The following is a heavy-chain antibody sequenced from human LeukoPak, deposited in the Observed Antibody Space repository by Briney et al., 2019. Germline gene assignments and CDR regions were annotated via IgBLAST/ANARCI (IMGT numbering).Heavy chain of an antibody. CDR2: ISSSSSYI. D-gene: IGHD6-19*01. J-gene: IGHJ4*02. V-gene: IGHV3-21*01. CDR1: GLTFSSYC. CDR3: ARDQEWLVRNPFDY. Sequence: PGRSLSLSCVASGLTFSSYCMNWVRQAPGRGLEWVSSISSSSSYIYYADSVKGRFTISRDNAKNSLYLQMNSLRAEDTAVYYCARDQEWLVRNPFDYWGQGTLVTVSS.